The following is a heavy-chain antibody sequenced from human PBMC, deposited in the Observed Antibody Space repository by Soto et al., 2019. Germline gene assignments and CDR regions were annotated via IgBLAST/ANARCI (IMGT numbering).Heavy chain of an antibody. V-gene: IGHV1-69*01. Sequence: QVQLVQSGAEVKKPGSSVKVSCKASGGTFSSYAISWVRQAPGQGLEWMGGIIPIFGTANYAQKFQGRVTSTADDSTSQAYMELSSLRSEDTAVYYCARAYDSSGYYYDYYYGMDVWGQGTTVTVSS. CDR3: ARAYDSSGYYYDYYYGMDV. CDR1: GGTFSSYA. CDR2: IIPIFGTA. J-gene: IGHJ6*02. D-gene: IGHD3-22*01.